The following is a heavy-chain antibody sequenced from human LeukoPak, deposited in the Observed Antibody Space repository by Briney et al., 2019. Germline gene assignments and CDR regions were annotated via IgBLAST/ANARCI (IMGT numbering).Heavy chain of an antibody. D-gene: IGHD3-3*01. CDR1: GGSISSYY. Sequence: PSETLSLTCTVSGGSISSYYWSWIRQPPGKGLEWIGYIYYSGGTNYNPSLKSRVTISVDTSKNQFSLKLSSVTAADTAVYYCARDYYFGPGAFDIWGQGTMVTVSS. J-gene: IGHJ3*02. CDR2: IYYSGGT. V-gene: IGHV4-59*01. CDR3: ARDYYFGPGAFDI.